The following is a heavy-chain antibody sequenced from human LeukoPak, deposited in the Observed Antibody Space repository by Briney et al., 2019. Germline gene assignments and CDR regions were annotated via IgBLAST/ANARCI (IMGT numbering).Heavy chain of an antibody. CDR3: ARTDISGASPVTHDNWFDP. D-gene: IGHD3-10*01. J-gene: IGHJ5*02. Sequence: NPSETLSLTCAVYGGSFSGYYWSWIRQPAGKGLEWIGRIYTSGSTNYNPSLKSRVTMSVDTSKNQFSLKLSSVTAADTAVYYCARTDISGASPVTHDNWFDPWGQGTLVTVSS. V-gene: IGHV4-59*10. CDR2: IYTSGST. CDR1: GGSFSGYY.